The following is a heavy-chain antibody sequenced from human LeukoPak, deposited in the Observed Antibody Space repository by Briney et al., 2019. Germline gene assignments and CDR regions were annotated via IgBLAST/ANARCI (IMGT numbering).Heavy chain of an antibody. Sequence: SVKVSCKASGGTFSSYAISWVRQAPGQGLEWMGRIIPILGIANYAQKFQGRVTITADKSTSTAYMELSSLRSEDTAVYYCASPTPGIAAAGRWYYFGYWGQGTLVTVSS. CDR3: ASPTPGIAAAGRWYYFGY. CDR1: GGTFSSYA. D-gene: IGHD6-13*01. J-gene: IGHJ4*02. V-gene: IGHV1-69*04. CDR2: IIPILGIA.